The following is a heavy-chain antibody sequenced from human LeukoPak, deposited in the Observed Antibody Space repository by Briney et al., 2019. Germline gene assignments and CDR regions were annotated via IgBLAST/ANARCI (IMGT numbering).Heavy chain of an antibody. CDR2: IYYSGNT. J-gene: IGHJ4*01. CDR3: ARGKPVLAVSGPFEN. D-gene: IGHD6-19*01. Sequence: SETLSLTCTVSGDSISSYYWSWIRQPPGQALEWTGYIYYSGNTNYNPSLKSRVSISVDTSKNQLSLKLSSVTAADTAVYYCARGKPVLAVSGPFENWGQEPWSPSPQ. V-gene: IGHV4-59*01. CDR1: GDSISSYY.